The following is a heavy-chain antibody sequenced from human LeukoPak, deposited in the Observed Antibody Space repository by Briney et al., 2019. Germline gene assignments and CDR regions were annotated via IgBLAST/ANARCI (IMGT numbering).Heavy chain of an antibody. CDR2: ITNTAVTT. CDR3: VKGQTYYGSGSYKPH. CDR1: GFTFTTYA. V-gene: IGHV3-23*01. J-gene: IGHJ4*02. D-gene: IGHD3-10*01. Sequence: GGSLRLSCSASGFTFTTYAMTWVRQAPGEGLEWVSTITNTAVTTYYADSVKGRFTISRDNSKNNLYLQMNRLTVEDTAVYYCVKGQTYYGSGSYKPHWGQGTLVTVSS.